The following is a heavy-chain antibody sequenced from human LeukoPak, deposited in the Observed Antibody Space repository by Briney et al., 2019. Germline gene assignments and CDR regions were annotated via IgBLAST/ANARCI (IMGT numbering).Heavy chain of an antibody. Sequence: GGSLRLSCAASGFTFSDYYMSWIRQAPGKGLEWLAYISSGSSTIYYADSVKGRFTTSGDNAKNSLSLQMNSLRAEDTAVYYCARESSGYYDYWGQGTLVTVSS. CDR2: ISSGSSTI. J-gene: IGHJ4*02. D-gene: IGHD3-22*01. CDR1: GFTFSDYY. V-gene: IGHV3-11*01. CDR3: ARESSGYYDY.